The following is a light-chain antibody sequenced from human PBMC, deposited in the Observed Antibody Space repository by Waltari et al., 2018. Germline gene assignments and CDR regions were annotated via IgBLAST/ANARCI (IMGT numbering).Light chain of an antibody. Sequence: DIVMTQSPDSLAVSLGERASLPRKSDQSVSYSSNNKNYLAWYRQKPGQPPQLLISWASTREFGVPDRFSGSGSGTDFTLTISSLQAEDAAVYYCQQYYAVPPTFGPGTKVEIK. CDR3: QQYYAVPPT. CDR2: WAS. V-gene: IGKV4-1*01. CDR1: QSVSYSSNNKNY. J-gene: IGKJ1*01.